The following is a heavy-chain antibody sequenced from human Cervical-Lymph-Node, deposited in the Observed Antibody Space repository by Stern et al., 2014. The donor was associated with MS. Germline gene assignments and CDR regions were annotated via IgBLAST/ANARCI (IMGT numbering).Heavy chain of an antibody. J-gene: IGHJ4*02. Sequence: QVQLVESGPGLVKPSETLSLTCSVSGGSISSYYWNWIRQPPGKGLEWIANVHYSGTPNYNPSLKSRVTILRDPSMKKTPLKLTSGTAADTAVYYCAGSGTYYPDYWGQGILVTVSS. CDR3: AGSGTYYPDY. D-gene: IGHD3-3*01. CDR1: GGSISSYY. V-gene: IGHV4-59*08. CDR2: VHYSGTP.